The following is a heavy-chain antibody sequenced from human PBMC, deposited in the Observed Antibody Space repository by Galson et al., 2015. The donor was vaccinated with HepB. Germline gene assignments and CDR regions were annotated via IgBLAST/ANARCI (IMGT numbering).Heavy chain of an antibody. CDR3: ARVLEDVAVVSTFYYSYMDV. CDR2: ISGSSSTI. V-gene: IGHV3-48*01. CDR1: GFTFSSYA. J-gene: IGHJ6*03. Sequence: SLRLSCAASGFTFSSYAMSWVRQAPGKGLEWVSYISGSSSTIYYADSVRGRFTISRDNAKNSLYLHMNSLRAEDTAVYYCARVLEDVAVVSTFYYSYMDVWGKGTTVTVSS. D-gene: IGHD2-2*01.